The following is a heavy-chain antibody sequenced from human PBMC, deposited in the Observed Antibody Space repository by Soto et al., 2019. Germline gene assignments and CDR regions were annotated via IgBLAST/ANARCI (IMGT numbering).Heavy chain of an antibody. Sequence: QVQLQESGPGLVKPSQTLSLTCTVSGDSISRGGYYWNWLRQHPRKGLEWIGYIYHSGSTIYNPSRKSRVTISVDTSKNRLSLELSNVTAGDTAVYYCARDGAGAYGLGWFDPWGQGILVTVSS. CDR3: ARDGAGAYGLGWFDP. V-gene: IGHV4-31*03. CDR2: IYHSGST. D-gene: IGHD2-21*01. J-gene: IGHJ5*02. CDR1: GDSISRGGYY.